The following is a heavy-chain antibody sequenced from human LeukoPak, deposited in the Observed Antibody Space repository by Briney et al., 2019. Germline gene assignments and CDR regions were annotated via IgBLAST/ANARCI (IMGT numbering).Heavy chain of an antibody. V-gene: IGHV3-33*01. CDR1: GFTFSSYG. CDR3: AREAGTTMIVIHPDY. J-gene: IGHJ4*02. Sequence: PGRSLRLSCAASGFTFSSYGMHWVRQAPGKGLEWVAVIWYDGSNKYYADSVKARFTISRDNSKNTLYLQMNSLRSEDTAVYYCAREAGTTMIVIHPDYWGQGTLVTVSS. CDR2: IWYDGSNK. D-gene: IGHD3-22*01.